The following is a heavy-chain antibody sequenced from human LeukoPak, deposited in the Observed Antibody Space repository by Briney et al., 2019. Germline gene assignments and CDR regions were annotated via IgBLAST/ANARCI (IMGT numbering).Heavy chain of an antibody. Sequence: GGSLRLSCAASGFTYISYAMSWVRQAPGKGLEWVSSVSGSGSSTYYADSVKGRFTISRDNSKNTLYLQMNSLRAEDTAVYYCAKDQRGYGRIIDYWGQGTLVTISS. D-gene: IGHD3-10*01. CDR3: AKDQRGYGRIIDY. V-gene: IGHV3-23*01. CDR1: GFTYISYA. J-gene: IGHJ4*02. CDR2: VSGSGSST.